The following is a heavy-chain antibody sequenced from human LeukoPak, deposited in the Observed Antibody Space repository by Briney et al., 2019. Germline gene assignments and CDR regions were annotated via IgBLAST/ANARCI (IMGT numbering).Heavy chain of an antibody. CDR1: GFTVSSNY. Sequence: PGGSLRLSCAASGFTVSSNYMSWVRQAPGKGLEWVSVIYSGGSKYYADSVKGRFTISRDNSKKTLYLQTNSLRAEDTAVYYCARGRYCSSTSCYIDYWGQGTLVTVSS. CDR3: ARGRYCSSTSCYIDY. V-gene: IGHV3-53*01. J-gene: IGHJ4*02. D-gene: IGHD2-2*02. CDR2: IYSGGSK.